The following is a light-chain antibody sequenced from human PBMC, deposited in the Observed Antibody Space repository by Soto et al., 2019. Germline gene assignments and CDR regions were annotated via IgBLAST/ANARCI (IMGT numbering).Light chain of an antibody. V-gene: IGKV1-9*01. Sequence: EIQLAPSPSFLSASVGDRVTITCRASQGINRFLAWYQQKPGKAPKLLIYAASTLQSGVPSRFSGSGSGTEFTLTISSLQPEDFATYYCQQLKSNLITFGQGTRLEI. J-gene: IGKJ5*01. CDR3: QQLKSNLIT. CDR2: AAS. CDR1: QGINRF.